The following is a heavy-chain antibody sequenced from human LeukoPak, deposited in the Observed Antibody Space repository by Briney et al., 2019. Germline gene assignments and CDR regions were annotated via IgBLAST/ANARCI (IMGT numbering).Heavy chain of an antibody. Sequence: GGSLRLSCAASGFTFSSYAMSWVRQAPGKGLEWVANIKQDGSEKYYVDSVKGRFTISRDNAKNSLYLQMNSLRAEDTAVYYCARDLARYSGYDYGGGYWGQGTLVTVSS. CDR2: IKQDGSEK. J-gene: IGHJ4*02. D-gene: IGHD5-12*01. CDR1: GFTFSSYA. CDR3: ARDLARYSGYDYGGGY. V-gene: IGHV3-7*01.